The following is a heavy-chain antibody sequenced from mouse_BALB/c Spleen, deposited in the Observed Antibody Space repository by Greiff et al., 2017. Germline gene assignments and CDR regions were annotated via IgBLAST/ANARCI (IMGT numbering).Heavy chain of an antibody. D-gene: IGHD4-1*01. Sequence: DVHLVESGGGLVQPGGSLRLSCATSGFTFTDYYMSWVRQPPGKALEWLGFIRNKANGYTTEYSASVKGRFTISRDNSQSILYLQMNTLRAEDSATYYCARDGDWDYFDYWGQGTTLTVSS. CDR2: IRNKANGYTT. CDR3: ARDGDWDYFDY. CDR1: GFTFTDYY. V-gene: IGHV7-3*02. J-gene: IGHJ2*01.